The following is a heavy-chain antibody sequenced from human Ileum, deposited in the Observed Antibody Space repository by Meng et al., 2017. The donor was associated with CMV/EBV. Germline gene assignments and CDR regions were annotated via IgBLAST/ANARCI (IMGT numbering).Heavy chain of an antibody. D-gene: IGHD3-22*01. V-gene: IGHV4-31*02. CDR1: GGSLSSGGYY. CDR2: IFYSGST. Sequence: TVSGGSLSSGGYYWSWIRQHPGKGLEWIGYIFYSGSTYYNPSLKSRVTISVDTSKNHFSLKLSSVTAADTAVYYCAATVNDSSGYYKTWGQGTLVTVSS. J-gene: IGHJ5*02. CDR3: AATVNDSSGYYKT.